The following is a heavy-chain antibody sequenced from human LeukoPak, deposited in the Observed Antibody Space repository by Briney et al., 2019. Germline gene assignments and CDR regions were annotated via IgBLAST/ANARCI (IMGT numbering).Heavy chain of an antibody. CDR2: ISYDGSNK. V-gene: IGHV3-30-3*01. J-gene: IGHJ3*02. CDR3: ARESSSGGAFDI. D-gene: IGHD6-6*01. CDR1: GFTFSSYA. Sequence: GGSLRLSCAASGFTFSSYAMHWVRQAPGKGLEWVAVISYDGSNKYYADSVKGRFTISRDNSKNTLYLQMNSLRAEDTAVYYCARESSSGGAFDIWGQGTMVTVSS.